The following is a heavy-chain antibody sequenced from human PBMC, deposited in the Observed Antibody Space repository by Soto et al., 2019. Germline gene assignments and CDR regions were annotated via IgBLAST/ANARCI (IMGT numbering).Heavy chain of an antibody. Sequence: QITLNESGPTQVKPRQTLTLTCTFSGFSLTTSGVGGGWIRQSPGKAPEWLALIYWDDDKRYSPSLKSRLTITKHTSKHQVVLKMAALDPADTATYYCAHRVLRTVFGMVTTTAIYFDFWGQGTPVAVS. CDR3: AHRVLRTVFGMVTTTAIYFDF. D-gene: IGHD3-3*01. J-gene: IGHJ4*02. CDR1: GFSLTTSGVG. CDR2: IYWDDDK. V-gene: IGHV2-5*02.